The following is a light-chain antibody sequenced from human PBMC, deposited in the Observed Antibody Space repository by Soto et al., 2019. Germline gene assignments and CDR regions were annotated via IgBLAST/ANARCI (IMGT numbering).Light chain of an antibody. CDR2: GAS. J-gene: IGKJ4*01. V-gene: IGKV3-20*01. CDR1: QSVSSSY. Sequence: PGERATLSCRASQSVSSSYLAWYQQKPGQAPRLLIYGASSRATGIPDRFSGSGSGTDFTLIISRLEPEDFAVYYCQQYGSSPPITFGGGTKVEIK. CDR3: QQYGSSPPIT.